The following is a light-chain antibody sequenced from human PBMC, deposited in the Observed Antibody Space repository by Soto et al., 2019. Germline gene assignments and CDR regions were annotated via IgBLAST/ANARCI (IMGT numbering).Light chain of an antibody. CDR2: TAS. CDR1: QSISSW. Sequence: DIQMTQSPSTLSASVGDRVTITCRASQSISSWLAWYQQRPGKAPNLLIHTASTLKSGVPSRFIGSGSGTEFTLNISSLQPDDFAAYYCQPYDFNSGLTFGGGTKVEI. J-gene: IGKJ4*01. CDR3: QPYDFNSGLT. V-gene: IGKV1-5*03.